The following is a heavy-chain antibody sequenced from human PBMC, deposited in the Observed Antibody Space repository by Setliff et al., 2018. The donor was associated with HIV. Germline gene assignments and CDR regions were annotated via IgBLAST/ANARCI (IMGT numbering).Heavy chain of an antibody. J-gene: IGHJ4*01. CDR3: ARVGSYWTQFDY. CDR2: MNPNTYNT. V-gene: IGHV1-8*01. CDR1: GYTFNNYD. D-gene: IGHD2-15*01. Sequence: ASVKVSCKASGYTFNNYDINWVRQATGQGLEWMGWMNPNTYNTGYAQKFQGRVTMTRSTSRSTAYMELSSLRSEDTAVYYCARVGSYWTQFDYWGQGTLVTVSS.